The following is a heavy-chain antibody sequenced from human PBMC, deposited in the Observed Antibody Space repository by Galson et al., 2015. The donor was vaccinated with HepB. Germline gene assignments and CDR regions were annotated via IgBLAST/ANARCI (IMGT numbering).Heavy chain of an antibody. Sequence: SLRLSCAASGFTFSSYAMHWVRQAPGKGLEWVAVISYDGSNKYYADSVKGRFTTSRDNSKNTLYLQMNSLRAEDTAVYYCARDYASSWYFNHYYGMDVWGQGTTVTVSS. CDR3: ARDYASSWYFNHYYGMDV. CDR1: GFTFSSYA. D-gene: IGHD6-13*01. CDR2: ISYDGSNK. J-gene: IGHJ6*02. V-gene: IGHV3-30*04.